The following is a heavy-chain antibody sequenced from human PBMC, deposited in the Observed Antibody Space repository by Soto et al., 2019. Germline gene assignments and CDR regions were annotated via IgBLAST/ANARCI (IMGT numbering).Heavy chain of an antibody. D-gene: IGHD2-15*01. CDR3: AREGGLKVYDY. V-gene: IGHV3-33*01. J-gene: IGHJ4*02. Sequence: PGGSLRLSCAASGFTFSSYGMHWVRQAPGKGLEWVAVIWYDGSNKYYADSVKGRFTISRDNSKNTLYLQMNSLRAEDTAVYYCAREGGLKVYDYWGQGTLVTVSS. CDR1: GFTFSSYG. CDR2: IWYDGSNK.